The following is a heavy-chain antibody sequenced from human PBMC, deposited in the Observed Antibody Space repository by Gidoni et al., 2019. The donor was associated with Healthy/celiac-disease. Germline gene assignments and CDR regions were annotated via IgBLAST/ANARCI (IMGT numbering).Heavy chain of an antibody. Sequence: EVQMLESGGGLVQPGGSLRLSCAASGFTFSSYAMSWVRQAPGKGLEWVSAISGSGGSTYYADSVKGRFTISRDNSKNTLYLQMNSLRAEDTAVYYCAKRGSGWTYYFDYWGQGTLVTVSS. J-gene: IGHJ4*02. CDR1: GFTFSSYA. V-gene: IGHV3-23*01. CDR2: ISGSGGST. CDR3: AKRGSGWTYYFDY. D-gene: IGHD6-19*01.